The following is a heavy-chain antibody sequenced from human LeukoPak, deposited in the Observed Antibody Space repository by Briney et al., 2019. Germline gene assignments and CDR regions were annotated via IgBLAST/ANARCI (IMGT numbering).Heavy chain of an antibody. D-gene: IGHD3-10*01. CDR2: IYYSGST. CDR1: GGSISSSSYY. CDR3: ARQEVRGVIITLDY. Sequence: SETLSLTCTVSGGSISSSSYYWGWIRQPPGKGLEWIGSIYYSGSTHYNPSLKSRVTISVDTSKNQFSLKLSSVTAADTAVYYCARQEVRGVIITLDYWGQGTLVTVSS. V-gene: IGHV4-39*01. J-gene: IGHJ4*02.